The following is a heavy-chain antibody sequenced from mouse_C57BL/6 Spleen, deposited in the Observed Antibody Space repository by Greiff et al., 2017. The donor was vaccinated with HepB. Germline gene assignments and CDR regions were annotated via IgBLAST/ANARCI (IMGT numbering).Heavy chain of an antibody. CDR1: GFNIKDDY. CDR3: TALRYYGSSDD. D-gene: IGHD1-1*01. J-gene: IGHJ2*01. V-gene: IGHV14-4*01. Sequence: VQLQQSGAELVRPGASVKLSCTASGFNIKDDYMHWVKQRPEQGLEWIGWIDPENGDTEYASKFQGKATITADTSSHTAYLQLSSLTSEDTAVYYCTALRYYGSSDDWGQGTTLTVSS. CDR2: IDPENGDT.